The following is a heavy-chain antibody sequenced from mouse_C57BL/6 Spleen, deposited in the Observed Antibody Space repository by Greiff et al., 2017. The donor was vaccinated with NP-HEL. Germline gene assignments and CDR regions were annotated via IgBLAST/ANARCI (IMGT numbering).Heavy chain of an antibody. CDR2: IDPETGGT. J-gene: IGHJ2*01. CDR1: GYTFTDYE. Sequence: QVQLKQSGAELVRPGASVTLSCKASGYTFTDYEMHWVKQTPVHGLEWIGAIDPETGGTAYNQKFKGKAILTADKSSSTAYMELRSLTSEDSAVYYCTNNGYYFDYWGQGTTLTVSS. V-gene: IGHV1-15*01. CDR3: TNNGYYFDY. D-gene: IGHD2-2*01.